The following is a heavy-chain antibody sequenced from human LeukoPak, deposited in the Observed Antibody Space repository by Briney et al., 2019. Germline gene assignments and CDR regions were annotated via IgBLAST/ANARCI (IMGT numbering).Heavy chain of an antibody. CDR3: ARDVITIFGVVTPTDAFDI. CDR2: IYTSGST. J-gene: IGHJ3*02. CDR1: GGSISSYY. V-gene: IGHV4-4*07. Sequence: SETLSLTCTVSGGSISSYYWSWIRQPAGKGLEWIGRIYTSGSTNYNPSLKSRVTMSVDTSKNQFSLKLSSVTAADTAVYHCARDVITIFGVVTPTDAFDIWGQGTMVTVSS. D-gene: IGHD3-3*01.